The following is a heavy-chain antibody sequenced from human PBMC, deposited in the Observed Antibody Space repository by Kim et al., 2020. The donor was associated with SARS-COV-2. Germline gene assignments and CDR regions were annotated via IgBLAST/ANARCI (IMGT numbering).Heavy chain of an antibody. D-gene: IGHD3-10*01. CDR3: ARDSVLLWFGELQQGDAFDI. CDR2: ISYDGSNK. CDR1: GFTFSSYA. V-gene: IGHV3-30*04. Sequence: GGSLRLSCAASGFTFSSYAMHWVRQAPGKGLEWVAVISYDGSNKYYADSVKGRFTISRDNSKNTLYLQMNSLRAEDTAVYYCARDSVLLWFGELQQGDAFDIWGQGTMVTVSS. J-gene: IGHJ3*02.